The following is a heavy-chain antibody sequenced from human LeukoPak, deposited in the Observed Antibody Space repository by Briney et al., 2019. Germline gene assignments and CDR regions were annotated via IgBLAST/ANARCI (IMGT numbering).Heavy chain of an antibody. D-gene: IGHD5-24*01. CDR3: AKIEMATIIAFDI. CDR2: IYYSGST. V-gene: IGHV4-59*01. CDR1: GGSISSYY. Sequence: PSETLSLTCTVSGGSISSYYWSWIRQPPGKGLEWIGYIYYSGSTNYNPSFKSRITISVDTSKNQFSLKLSSVTAADTAVYYCAKIEMATIIAFDIWGQGTMVTVSS. J-gene: IGHJ3*02.